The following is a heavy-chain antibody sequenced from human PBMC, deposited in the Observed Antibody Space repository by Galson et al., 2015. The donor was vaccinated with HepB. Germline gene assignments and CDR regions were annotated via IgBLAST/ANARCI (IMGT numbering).Heavy chain of an antibody. CDR2: INPSGGST. D-gene: IGHD3-22*01. V-gene: IGHV1-46*01. CDR1: GYTFTSYY. CDR3: ARDPGVVVMDTYYYYYYMDV. J-gene: IGHJ6*03. Sequence: SVKVSCKASGYTFTSYYMHWVRQAPGQGLEWMGIINPSGGSTDYAQKFRGRLTMTRDTSTSTVFMELSSLRSEDTAVYYCARDPGVVVMDTYYYYYYMDVWGKGTTVTVSS.